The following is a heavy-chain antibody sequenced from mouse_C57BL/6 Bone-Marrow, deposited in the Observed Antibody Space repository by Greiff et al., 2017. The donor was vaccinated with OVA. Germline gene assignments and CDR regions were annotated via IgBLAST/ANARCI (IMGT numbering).Heavy chain of an antibody. CDR2: IDPSDSET. Sequence: VQLQQPGAELVRPGSSVKLSCKASGYTFTSYWMHWVKQRPIQGLEWIGNIDPSDSETHYNQKFKDKATLTVDKSSSTAYMQLSSLTSEDSAVYYCARNYGREGFAYWGQGTLVTVSA. CDR3: ARNYGREGFAY. D-gene: IGHD1-1*01. V-gene: IGHV1-52*01. J-gene: IGHJ3*01. CDR1: GYTFTSYW.